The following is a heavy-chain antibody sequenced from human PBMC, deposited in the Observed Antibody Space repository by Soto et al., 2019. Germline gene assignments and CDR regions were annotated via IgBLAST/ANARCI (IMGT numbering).Heavy chain of an antibody. CDR1: GFTFSSYS. CDR3: ARDSGGLGELSLYYFDY. D-gene: IGHD3-16*02. V-gene: IGHV3-48*02. Sequence: GGSLRLSCAASGFTFSSYSMNWVRQAPGKGLEWVSYIRSSSSTIYYADSVKGRFTISRDNAKNSLYLQMNSLRDEDTAVYYCARDSGGLGELSLYYFDYWGQGTLVTVSS. J-gene: IGHJ4*02. CDR2: IRSSSSTI.